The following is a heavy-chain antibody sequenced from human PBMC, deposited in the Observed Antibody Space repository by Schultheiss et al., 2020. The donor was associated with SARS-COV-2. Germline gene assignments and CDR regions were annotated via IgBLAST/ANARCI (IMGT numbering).Heavy chain of an antibody. D-gene: IGHD3/OR15-3a*01. CDR2: ISTSGTTI. V-gene: IGHV3-11*04. CDR1: GFTFSDYY. Sequence: GGSLRLSCAASGFTFSDYYMSWIRQAPGKGLEWVSYISTSGTTIYYADSVKGRFTISRDNAKNSLYLQMNSLRAEDTAVYYCARGLGLGHAYFDYWGQGTLVTVSS. J-gene: IGHJ4*02. CDR3: ARGLGLGHAYFDY.